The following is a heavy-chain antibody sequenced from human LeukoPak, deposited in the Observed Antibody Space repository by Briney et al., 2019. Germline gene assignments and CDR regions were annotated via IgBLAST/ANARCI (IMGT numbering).Heavy chain of an antibody. D-gene: IGHD2-2*01. CDR2: INPNSGGT. V-gene: IGHV1-2*02. Sequence: ASVKVSCKASGYTFTGYYMHWVRQAPGQGLEWMGWINPNSGGTNYAQKFQGRVTMTRDTSISTAYMELSRLRSDDTAVYYCARSDGDAYHPFDYWGQGSLVTVCS. CDR1: GYTFTGYY. CDR3: ARSDGDAYHPFDY. J-gene: IGHJ4*02.